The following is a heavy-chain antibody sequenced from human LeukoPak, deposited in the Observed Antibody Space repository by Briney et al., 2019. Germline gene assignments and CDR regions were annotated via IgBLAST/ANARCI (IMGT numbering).Heavy chain of an antibody. CDR3: ARSAKTYYYYYMDV. Sequence: GGSLRLSCAASGFTVSSNYMRWVRQAPGKGLEWVSVIYSGGSTYYADSVKGRFTISRDNSKNTLYLQMNSLRAEDTAVYYCARSAKTYYYYYMDVWGKGTTVTVSS. J-gene: IGHJ6*03. CDR2: IYSGGST. V-gene: IGHV3-53*01. CDR1: GFTVSSNY. D-gene: IGHD6-13*01.